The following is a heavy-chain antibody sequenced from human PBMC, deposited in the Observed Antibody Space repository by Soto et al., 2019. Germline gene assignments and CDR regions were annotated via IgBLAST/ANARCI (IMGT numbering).Heavy chain of an antibody. CDR1: VFTFSNAW. CDR3: TTDVEGYCSSTSCYRFDY. J-gene: IGHJ4*02. Sequence: GGSLRLSCAASVFTFSNAWMNWVRQAPGKGLEWVGRIKSKTDGGTTDYAAPVKGRFTISRDDSKNTLYLQMNSLKTEDTAVYYCTTDVEGYCSSTSCYRFDYWGQGTLVTVSS. CDR2: IKSKTDGGTT. V-gene: IGHV3-15*07. D-gene: IGHD2-2*01.